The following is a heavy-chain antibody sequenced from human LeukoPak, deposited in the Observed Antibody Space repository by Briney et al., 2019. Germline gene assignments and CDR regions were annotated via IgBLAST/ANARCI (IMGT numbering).Heavy chain of an antibody. CDR3: ARLWFGNRIAY. CDR2: IYYSGST. J-gene: IGHJ4*02. D-gene: IGHD3-10*01. Sequence: PSETLSLTCTVSGGSISSSSYYWGWIRQPPGKGREWIGSIYYSGSTYYTPSLKTRVTISVDTSKNQFSLKLSSVTAADTAVYYCARLWFGNRIAYWGQGTLVTVSS. V-gene: IGHV4-39*07. CDR1: GGSISSSSYY.